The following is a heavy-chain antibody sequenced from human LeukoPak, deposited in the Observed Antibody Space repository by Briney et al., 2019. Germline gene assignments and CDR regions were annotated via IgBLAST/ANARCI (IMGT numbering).Heavy chain of an antibody. CDR3: ARHDSFIPY. Sequence: GGSLRLSCAASGFTFSSYWMSWVRQAPGKGLEWVSGISDSGGSTYYADSVKGRCTISRDNSKNTVSLQMNNLRAEDTAAYFCARHDSFIPYWGQGTLVTVTS. D-gene: IGHD3-16*02. V-gene: IGHV3-23*01. J-gene: IGHJ4*02. CDR2: ISDSGGST. CDR1: GFTFSSYW.